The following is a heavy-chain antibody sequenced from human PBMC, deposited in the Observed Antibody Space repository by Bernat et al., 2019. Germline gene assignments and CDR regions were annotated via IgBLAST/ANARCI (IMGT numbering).Heavy chain of an antibody. D-gene: IGHD2-8*02. CDR1: GDSISSSDYY. Sequence: QLQLQESGPGLVKPSETLSLTCTVSGDSISSSDYYWGWVRQPPGKGLEWIGSIYYSGITYYNPSLKSRVAISVDTSKNQFSLKVSSVTAADTAVYYCARVGRYCTGGVCYTSVPDYWGQGTLVTVSS. V-gene: IGHV4-39*01. J-gene: IGHJ4*02. CDR2: IYYSGIT. CDR3: ARVGRYCTGGVCYTSVPDY.